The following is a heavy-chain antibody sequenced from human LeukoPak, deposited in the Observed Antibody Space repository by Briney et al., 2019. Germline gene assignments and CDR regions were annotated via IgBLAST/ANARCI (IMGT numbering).Heavy chain of an antibody. CDR1: GFIVSSNY. Sequence: PGGSLRLSCAASGFIVSSNYMSWVRQAPGKGLEWVSVIYSGGSTYYADSVKGRFTISRGNSKNTLCLQMNSLRAEDTALYYCVTSPTKGYWGQGTLVTVSS. CDR3: VTSPTKGY. V-gene: IGHV3-53*01. CDR2: IYSGGST. J-gene: IGHJ4*02. D-gene: IGHD2/OR15-2a*01.